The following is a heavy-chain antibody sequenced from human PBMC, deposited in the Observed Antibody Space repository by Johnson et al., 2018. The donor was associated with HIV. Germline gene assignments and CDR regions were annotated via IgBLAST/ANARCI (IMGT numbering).Heavy chain of an antibody. Sequence: VQLVESGGGWVQPGGSLRLSCEASGFTVGSNSMSWVRQAPGKGLEWVSVIQSGENTLYADSVKGRFTISRDNSKNTLYLQMNSLRAEDTAVYYCAKDVVVAASGDAFDIWGQGTMVTVSS. J-gene: IGHJ3*02. D-gene: IGHD2-15*01. CDR3: AKDVVVAASGDAFDI. CDR1: GFTVGSNS. V-gene: IGHV3-66*02. CDR2: IQSGENT.